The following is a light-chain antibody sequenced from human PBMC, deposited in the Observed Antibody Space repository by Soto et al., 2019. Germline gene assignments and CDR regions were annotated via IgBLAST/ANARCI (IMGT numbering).Light chain of an antibody. J-gene: IGLJ1*01. V-gene: IGLV2-14*03. CDR2: DVT. CDR3: TSFTSGSTPYV. Sequence: QSVLTQPASVSGSPGQSITICCAGTSSDVGGYNYVSWYQQLPGKAPQLVIYDVTHRPSGVSDRFSGSRSGNTASLTISGLQAEDEADYYCTSFTSGSTPYVLGTGTKVTVL. CDR1: SSDVGGYNY.